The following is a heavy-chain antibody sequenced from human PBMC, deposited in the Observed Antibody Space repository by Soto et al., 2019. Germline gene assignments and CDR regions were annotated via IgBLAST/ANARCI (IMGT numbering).Heavy chain of an antibody. J-gene: IGHJ6*01. D-gene: IGHD3-10*01. V-gene: IGHV1-18*01. CDR1: GYTFTSYG. CDR2: ISAYNGNT. Sequence: ASVKVSCKASGYTFTSYGISWVRQAPGQGLEWMGWISAYNGNTNYAQKLQGRVTMTTDTSTSTAYMELRSLRSDDTAVYYCAREPASLLWFGESTPYYYYYGMEVWGQGTTVTVSS. CDR3: AREPASLLWFGESTPYYYYYGMEV.